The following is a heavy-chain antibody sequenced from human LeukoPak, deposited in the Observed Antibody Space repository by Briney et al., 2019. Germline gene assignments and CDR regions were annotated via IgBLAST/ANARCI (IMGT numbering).Heavy chain of an antibody. CDR1: GFTVSTIY. CDR2: IHGDGTT. Sequence: AGGSLRLSCAASGFTVSTIYMSWVRQAPGKGLEWVSVIHGDGTTYYADSVKGRFTISRDNSKNTLYLQMNTLRGDDTAVYYCARANCGAFDQWGQGTLVTVSS. V-gene: IGHV3-53*01. CDR3: ARANCGAFDQ. J-gene: IGHJ4*02. D-gene: IGHD1-26*01.